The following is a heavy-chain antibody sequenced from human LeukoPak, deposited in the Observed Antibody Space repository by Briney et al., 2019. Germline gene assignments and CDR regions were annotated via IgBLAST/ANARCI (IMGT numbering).Heavy chain of an antibody. CDR2: ISSDSGTR. J-gene: IGHJ5*02. D-gene: IGHD1-14*01. CDR3: ARAAQPGFDP. V-gene: IGHV3-48*01. Sequence: EWFSYISSDSGTRYYADSVKGRFTISRDNAKNSLYLQMNSLRAEDTAVYYCARAAQPGFDPWGQGTLVTVSS.